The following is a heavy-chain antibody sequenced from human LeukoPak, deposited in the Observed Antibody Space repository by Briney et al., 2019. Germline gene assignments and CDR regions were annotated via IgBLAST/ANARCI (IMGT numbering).Heavy chain of an antibody. J-gene: IGHJ5*02. CDR2: IYSGGST. Sequence: GGSLRLSCAASGFTFSSNYMSWVRQAPGKGLEWVSVIYSGGSTYYADSVKGRFTISRDNSKNTLYLQMNSLRAEDTAVYYCARCTDSSGWYRWFGPWGQGTLVTVSS. CDR1: GFTFSSNY. V-gene: IGHV3-53*01. CDR3: ARCTDSSGWYRWFGP. D-gene: IGHD6-19*01.